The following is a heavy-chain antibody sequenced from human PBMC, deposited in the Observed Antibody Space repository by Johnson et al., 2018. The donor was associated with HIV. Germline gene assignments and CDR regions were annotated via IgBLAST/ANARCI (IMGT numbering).Heavy chain of an antibody. CDR1: GITFTKAW. Sequence: VHLVESGGGLVQPGGSLRLSCAASGITFTKAWMNWVRQAPGKGLEWVGRIKSKTDGGKSDYGTTDSVKGRFTVSRDSSKTTLFLQMKSLRPEDTAVYYCAKERQLVRAFDIWGQGTMVTVSS. CDR2: IKSKTDGGKS. CDR3: AKERQLVRAFDI. V-gene: IGHV3-15*01. D-gene: IGHD6-6*01. J-gene: IGHJ3*02.